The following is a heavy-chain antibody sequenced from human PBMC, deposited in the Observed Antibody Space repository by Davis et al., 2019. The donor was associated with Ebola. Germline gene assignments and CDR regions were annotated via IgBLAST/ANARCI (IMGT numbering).Heavy chain of an antibody. J-gene: IGHJ4*02. Sequence: ASVQVSCKASGYTFTSYGISWVRQAPGQGLEWMGWISAYNGNTNYAQKFEGRVTMTRNTSISTAYMELRSMRSDDTAVYYCARGYCSGGSCYSADYWGQGTLVTVSS. CDR3: ARGYCSGGSCYSADY. CDR1: GYTFTSYG. D-gene: IGHD2-15*01. CDR2: ISAYNGNT. V-gene: IGHV1-18*01.